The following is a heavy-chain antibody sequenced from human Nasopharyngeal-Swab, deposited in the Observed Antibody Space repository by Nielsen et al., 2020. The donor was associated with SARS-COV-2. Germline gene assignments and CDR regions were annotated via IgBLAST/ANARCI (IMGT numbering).Heavy chain of an antibody. D-gene: IGHD3-22*01. Sequence: WLRQAPGQGLEGMGWMNPNSGNTGYAQKFQGRVTMTRNTSISTAYMELSSLRSEDTAVYYCARGPYYYDSSGYRAYYYYMDVWGKGTTVTVSS. CDR3: ARGPYYYDSSGYRAYYYYMDV. V-gene: IGHV1-8*01. CDR2: MNPNSGNT. J-gene: IGHJ6*03.